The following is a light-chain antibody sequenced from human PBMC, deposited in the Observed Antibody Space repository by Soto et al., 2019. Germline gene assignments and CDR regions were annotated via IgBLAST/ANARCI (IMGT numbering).Light chain of an antibody. CDR1: QSVRNSH. J-gene: IGKJ4*01. CDR3: QQYNNWPLT. CDR2: RAA. V-gene: IGKV3-20*01. Sequence: EIVLTQSPGTLSLSPGERATLSCRASQSVRNSHLAWYQQKPGQPPRLLISRAASRAPGIPDRFSGSGSGTGFTLSISKLEPEDSALYYCQQYNNWPLTFGGGTKVEIK.